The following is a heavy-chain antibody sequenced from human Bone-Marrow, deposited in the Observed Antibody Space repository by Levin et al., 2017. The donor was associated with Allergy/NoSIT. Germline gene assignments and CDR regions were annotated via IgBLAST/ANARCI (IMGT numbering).Heavy chain of an antibody. V-gene: IGHV3-7*01. Sequence: RAGGSLRLSCVGSGFTFRNYWMSWVRQAPGKGLEWVANIKEDGTEENYVDSVKGRFTISRDNAKNSLYLQMNSLRAEDRAVYYCARMQSSSWYAEYFQHWGQGTLVTVSS. CDR1: GFTFRNYW. CDR2: IKEDGTEE. CDR3: ARMQSSSWYAEYFQH. J-gene: IGHJ1*01. D-gene: IGHD6-13*01.